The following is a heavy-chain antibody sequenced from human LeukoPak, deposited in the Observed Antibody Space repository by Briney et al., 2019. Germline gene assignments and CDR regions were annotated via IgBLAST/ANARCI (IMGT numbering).Heavy chain of an antibody. J-gene: IGHJ4*02. Sequence: PSETLSLTCAVYGGSFSGYYWSWIRQPPGKGLEWIGEINHSGSTNYNPSLKSRVTISVDTSKNQFSLKLSSVTAADTAVYYCARVYSSYANRYFDYWGQGTLVTVSS. CDR2: INHSGST. D-gene: IGHD6-6*01. CDR1: GGSFSGYY. V-gene: IGHV4-34*01. CDR3: ARVYSSYANRYFDY.